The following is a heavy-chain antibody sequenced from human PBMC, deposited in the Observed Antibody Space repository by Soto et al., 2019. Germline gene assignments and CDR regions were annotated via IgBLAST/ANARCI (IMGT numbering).Heavy chain of an antibody. Sequence: QVQLVESGGGVVQPGRSLRLSCAASGFTFSSYAMHWVGQAPGKGLEWVAVISYDGSNKYYADSVKGRFTISRDNSKKTLYLQKNSLSAYETAVYYCAGVGDRGYGSPYYYYGMDVWGQGTTVTVSS. CDR2: ISYDGSNK. CDR1: GFTFSSYA. CDR3: AGVGDRGYGSPYYYYGMDV. D-gene: IGHD5-18*01. J-gene: IGHJ6*02. V-gene: IGHV3-30-3*01.